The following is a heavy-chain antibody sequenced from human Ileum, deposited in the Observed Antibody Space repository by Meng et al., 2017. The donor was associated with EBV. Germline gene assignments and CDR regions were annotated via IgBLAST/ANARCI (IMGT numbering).Heavy chain of an antibody. Sequence: VRVQESGPGLVKPSGNLSLTCAVSGGSISSSNWWSWVRQAPGKGLEWIGEIHHTESTNYNPSLKSRVTISVDRSKNQFSLKLSSVTAADTAVYYCARESYSDSSGYYSLDYWGQGSLVTVSS. D-gene: IGHD3-22*01. J-gene: IGHJ4*02. CDR3: ARESYSDSSGYYSLDY. CDR2: IHHTEST. CDR1: GGSISSSNW. V-gene: IGHV4-4*02.